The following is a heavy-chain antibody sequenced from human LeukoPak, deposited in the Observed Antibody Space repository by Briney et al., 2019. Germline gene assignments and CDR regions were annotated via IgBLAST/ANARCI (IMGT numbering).Heavy chain of an antibody. CDR3: ARVNNWNSDY. CDR1: GGSISSYY. D-gene: IGHD1-20*01. CDR2: IYYSGST. J-gene: IGHJ4*02. V-gene: IGHV4-39*07. Sequence: SETLSLTCTVSGGSISSYYWGWIRQPPGKGLEWIGSIYYSGSTYYNPSLKSRVTISVDTSKNQFSLKLSSVTAADTAVYYCARVNNWNSDYWGQGTLVTVSS.